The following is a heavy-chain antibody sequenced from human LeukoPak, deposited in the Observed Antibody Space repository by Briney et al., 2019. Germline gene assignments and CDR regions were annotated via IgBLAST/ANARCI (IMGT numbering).Heavy chain of an antibody. D-gene: IGHD3-3*01. CDR2: IKSKTDGGTT. Sequence: GGSLRLSWAASGFTFSNAWMRWVRQAPGKGLEWVGRIKSKTDGGTTDYAAPVKGRFTISRDDSKNTLYLQMNSLKTEDTAVYYCTTATRITIFGVVIIDYFDYWGQGTLVTVSS. CDR1: GFTFSNAW. J-gene: IGHJ4*02. V-gene: IGHV3-15*01. CDR3: TTATRITIFGVVIIDYFDY.